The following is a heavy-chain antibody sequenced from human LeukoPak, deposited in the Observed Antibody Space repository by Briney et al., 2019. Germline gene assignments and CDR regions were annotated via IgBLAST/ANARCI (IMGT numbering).Heavy chain of an antibody. J-gene: IGHJ4*02. Sequence: SETLSLTCTVSGGSISSDGYYWTWIRQHPGKGLEWIGYIYYSGTTYYNPSLESRVTLSVDTSKNQFSLRLSSVTAADTAVYYCARSPDYWGQGTLVTVSS. CDR2: IYYSGTT. CDR1: GGSISSDGYY. V-gene: IGHV4-31*03. CDR3: ARSPDY.